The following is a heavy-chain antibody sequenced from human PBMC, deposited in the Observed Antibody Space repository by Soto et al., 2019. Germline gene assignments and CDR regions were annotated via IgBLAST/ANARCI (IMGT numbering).Heavy chain of an antibody. V-gene: IGHV3-23*01. CDR1: GFTFSTYA. D-gene: IGHD2-15*01. J-gene: IGHJ4*02. Sequence: EVQLLESGGGLVQPGGSLRLSCTASGFTFSTYAMSWARQAPGKRLEWVSAISGSGRNTYYADYVKGRFTISRDNSKNTVYLQMNSLRAEDTAVYYCANWAECSQEYFDYWGPGTLVTVS. CDR3: ANWAECSQEYFDY. CDR2: ISGSGRNT.